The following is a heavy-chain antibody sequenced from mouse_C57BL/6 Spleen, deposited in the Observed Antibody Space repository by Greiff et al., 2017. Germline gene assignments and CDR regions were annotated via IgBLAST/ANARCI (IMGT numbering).Heavy chain of an antibody. CDR2: IDPETGGT. Sequence: VKVVESGAELVRPGASVTLSCKASGYTFTDYEMHWVKQTPVHGLEWIGAIDPETGGTAYNQKFKGKAILTADKSSSTAYMELRSLTSEDSAVYYCTRGDLAYWGQGTLVTVSA. V-gene: IGHV1-15*01. CDR3: TRGDLAY. D-gene: IGHD3-3*01. J-gene: IGHJ3*01. CDR1: GYTFTDYE.